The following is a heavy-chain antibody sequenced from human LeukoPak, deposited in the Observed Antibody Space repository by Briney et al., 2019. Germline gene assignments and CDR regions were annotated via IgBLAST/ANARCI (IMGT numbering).Heavy chain of an antibody. CDR3: ARESTVTNWFDP. CDR2: ISGDGGIT. CDR1: RFNFDDYA. V-gene: IGHV3-43*02. Sequence: GGSLRLSCAASRFNFDDYAMDWVRQAPGRGLEWVSLISGDGGITYYADFVKGRFTISRDNAKNSLYLQMNSLRAEDTAVYYCARESTVTNWFDPWGQGTLVTVSS. D-gene: IGHD4-17*01. J-gene: IGHJ5*02.